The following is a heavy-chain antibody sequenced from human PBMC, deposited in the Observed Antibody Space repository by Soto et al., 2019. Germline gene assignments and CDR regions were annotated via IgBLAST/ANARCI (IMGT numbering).Heavy chain of an antibody. CDR3: ARAGYDFWSGYYIPYSPGYYYYYYMDV. Sequence: ASETLSPPCPFPGGSIISYYWSWIPQPPRKGLEKIGYIYYSGSTNYNPSLKSRVTISVDTSKNQFSLKLSSVTAADTAVYYCARAGYDFWSGYYIPYSPGYYYYYYMDVWGKGTTVTVSS. CDR1: GGSIISYY. V-gene: IGHV4-59*01. D-gene: IGHD3-3*01. CDR2: IYYSGST. J-gene: IGHJ6*03.